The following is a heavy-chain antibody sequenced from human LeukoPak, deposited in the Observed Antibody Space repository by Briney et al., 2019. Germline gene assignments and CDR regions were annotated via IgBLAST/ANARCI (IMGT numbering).Heavy chain of an antibody. CDR3: AREGRDGYLRYFDY. J-gene: IGHJ4*02. V-gene: IGHV1-2*02. Sequence: ASVTVSFKASGYTFTGYYIHWVRQAPGQGLEWMGWINPNSGGTNYAQKFQGRVTMTRDTSISTAYMELSRLRSDDTAVYYCAREGRDGYLRYFDYWGQGTLVTVSS. CDR2: INPNSGGT. CDR1: GYTFTGYY. D-gene: IGHD5-24*01.